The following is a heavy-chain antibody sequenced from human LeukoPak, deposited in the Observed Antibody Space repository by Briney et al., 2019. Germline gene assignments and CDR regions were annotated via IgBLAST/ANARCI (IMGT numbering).Heavy chain of an antibody. CDR3: ARTKYSSGYYYYYGMDV. V-gene: IGHV4-59*08. J-gene: IGHJ6*02. D-gene: IGHD6-19*01. Sequence: PSETLSLTCTVSGGSISSYYWSWIRQPLGKGLEWIGYIYYSGSTNYNPSLKSRVTISVDTSKNQFSLKLSSVTAADTAVYYCARTKYSSGYYYYYGMDVWGQGTTVTVSS. CDR1: GGSISSYY. CDR2: IYYSGST.